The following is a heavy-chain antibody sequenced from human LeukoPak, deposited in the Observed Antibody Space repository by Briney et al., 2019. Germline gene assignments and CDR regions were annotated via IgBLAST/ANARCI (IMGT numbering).Heavy chain of an antibody. Sequence: SETLSLTCSVSGGSITGYSWSWIRQTPGKGLEWIGYIYYNGDTHYNPSLNSRLSMSVDTPNKQFSLNLRSVTAADTAVYYCVSRSSGSYNFDYWGQGTLVTVSS. V-gene: IGHV4-59*01. D-gene: IGHD3-10*01. J-gene: IGHJ4*02. CDR3: VSRSSGSYNFDY. CDR2: IYYNGDT. CDR1: GGSITGYS.